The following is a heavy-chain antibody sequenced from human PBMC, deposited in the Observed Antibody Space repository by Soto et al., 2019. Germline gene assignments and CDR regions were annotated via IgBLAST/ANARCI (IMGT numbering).Heavy chain of an antibody. CDR3: AKGGPTFVNYFGP. CDR2: ISNSGHSA. J-gene: IGHJ5*02. D-gene: IGHD5-12*01. CDR1: GFTFSSYA. Sequence: EEQLLQSGGGLVQPGGSLRLSCVASGFTFSSYAMNWVRQAPGKGLEWISVISNSGHSAYYADSVKGRFTISRDNSKNTLYLQIKSIRAEDTAAYYCAKGGPTFVNYFGPWGQGTLVTVSS. V-gene: IGHV3-23*01.